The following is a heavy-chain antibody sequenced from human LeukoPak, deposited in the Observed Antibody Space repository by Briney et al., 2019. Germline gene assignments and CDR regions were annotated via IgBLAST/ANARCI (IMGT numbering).Heavy chain of an antibody. CDR3: ARGNGYCSSTSCRGVFDY. D-gene: IGHD2-2*01. V-gene: IGHV1-69*05. Sequence: ASVKVSCKASGGTFSSYAISWVRQAPGQGLEWMGGIIPIFGTANYAQKFQGRVTITTDESTSTAYMELSSLRSEDTAVYYCARGNGYCSSTSCRGVFDYWGQGTLVTVSS. J-gene: IGHJ4*02. CDR2: IIPIFGTA. CDR1: GGTFSSYA.